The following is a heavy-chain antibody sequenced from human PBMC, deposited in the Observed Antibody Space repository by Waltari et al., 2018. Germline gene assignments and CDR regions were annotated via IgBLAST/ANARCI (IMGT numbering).Heavy chain of an antibody. J-gene: IGHJ4*02. CDR2: ISGSGSST. CDR3: AKVACSITSCDQFDY. V-gene: IGHV3-23*01. D-gene: IGHD2-2*01. CDR1: GFTFSGYA. Sequence: EVQLLESGGGLVQPGGSLRLSCAASGFTFSGYAMSWVRQGPGKGLEWVSAISGSGSSTYYADSVKGRLTISRDSSKNTLYLQINSLRADDTAVYYCAKVACSITSCDQFDYWGQGTLVTVSS.